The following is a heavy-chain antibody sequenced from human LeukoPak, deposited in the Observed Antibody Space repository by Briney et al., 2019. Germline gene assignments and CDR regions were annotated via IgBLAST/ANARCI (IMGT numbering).Heavy chain of an antibody. CDR2: ISSGSTYI. J-gene: IGHJ3*02. D-gene: IGHD1-26*01. Sequence: GGSLRLSCAASGFTFSSYSMSWVRQAPGKGLEWVSSISSGSTYIHYADSMKGRFTISRDNAKNSLYLQMNTLRAEDTAVYYCARDRIYSGIYHDTFDIWGHGTMVTVSS. CDR3: ARDRIYSGIYHDTFDI. CDR1: GFTFSSYS. V-gene: IGHV3-21*01.